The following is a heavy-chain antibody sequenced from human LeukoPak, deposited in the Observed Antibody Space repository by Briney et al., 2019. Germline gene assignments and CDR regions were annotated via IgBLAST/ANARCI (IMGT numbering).Heavy chain of an antibody. CDR3: ARISRHYDRSGYYQPSSCFDY. V-gene: IGHV4-61*08. D-gene: IGHD3-22*01. CDR1: GGSISSGGYY. CDR2: IYYSGNT. J-gene: IGHJ4*02. Sequence: SSETLSLTCTVSGGSISSGGYYWSWIRQPPGKGLEWIGYIYYSGNTNYNPSLKSRVTISVDTSKNQFSLRLSSVTAADTAVYYCARISRHYDRSGYYQPSSCFDYWGQGTLLTASS.